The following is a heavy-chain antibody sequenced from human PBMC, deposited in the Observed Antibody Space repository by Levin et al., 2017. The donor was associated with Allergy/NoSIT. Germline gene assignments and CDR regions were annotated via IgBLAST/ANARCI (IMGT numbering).Heavy chain of an antibody. CDR3: ARGPSRNWFDP. J-gene: IGHJ5*02. CDR2: INAGNGNT. V-gene: IGHV1-3*01. CDR1: GYTFTSYA. Sequence: GASVKVSCKASGYTFTSYAMHWVRQAPGQRLEWMGWINAGNGNTKYSQKFQGRVTITRDTSASTAYMELRSLRSEDTAVYCCARGPSRNWFDPWGQGTLVTVSS.